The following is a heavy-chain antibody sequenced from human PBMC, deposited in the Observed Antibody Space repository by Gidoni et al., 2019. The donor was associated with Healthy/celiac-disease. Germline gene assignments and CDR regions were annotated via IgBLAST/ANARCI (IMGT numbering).Heavy chain of an antibody. CDR3: TTLSGYSYGFFDY. CDR1: GFTFSNAW. J-gene: IGHJ4*02. D-gene: IGHD5-18*01. Sequence: EVQLVESGGGLVKPGGSLRLSCAASGFTFSNAWMSWVRQAPGKGLEWVGRIKSKTDGGTTDYAAPVKGRFTISRDDSKNTLYLQMNSLKTEDTAVYYCTTLSGYSYGFFDYWGQGTLVTVSS. CDR2: IKSKTDGGTT. V-gene: IGHV3-15*01.